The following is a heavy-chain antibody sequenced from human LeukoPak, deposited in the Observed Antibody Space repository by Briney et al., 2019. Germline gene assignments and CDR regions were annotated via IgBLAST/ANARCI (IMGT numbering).Heavy chain of an antibody. J-gene: IGHJ4*02. Sequence: PSETLSLTCTVSGGSISSSSYYWGWIRQPPGKGLEWIGEIKHDRSTNYNPPLKSRVTMSLDTSKNQFFLNLKSVTAADTAVYYCARGFSGVVARDWGQGTLVTVSS. CDR3: ARGFSGVVARD. V-gene: IGHV4-39*07. D-gene: IGHD2-15*01. CDR2: IKHDRST. CDR1: GGSISSSSYY.